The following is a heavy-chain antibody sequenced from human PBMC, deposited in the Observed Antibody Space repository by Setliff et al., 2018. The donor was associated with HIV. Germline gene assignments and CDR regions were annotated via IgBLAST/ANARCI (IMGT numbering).Heavy chain of an antibody. CDR1: GFTFSRYE. CDR3: ARVSELLAYYMDV. J-gene: IGHJ6*03. V-gene: IGHV3-48*01. CDR2: ISSSSSTI. Sequence: GGSLRLSCAASGFTFSRYEMNWVRQAPGKGLEWVSYISSSSSTIYYADSVKGRFTISRDNAKNSLYLQMNSLRAEDTAVYYCARVSELLAYYMDVWGKGTTVTVSS. D-gene: IGHD1-26*01.